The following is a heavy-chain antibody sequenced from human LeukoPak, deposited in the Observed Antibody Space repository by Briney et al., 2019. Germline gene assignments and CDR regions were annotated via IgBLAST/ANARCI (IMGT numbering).Heavy chain of an antibody. CDR2: INHSGRT. V-gene: IGHV4-34*01. CDR3: SRTTVGATDY. J-gene: IGHJ4*02. Sequence: SETLSLTCAVYGGSFSGDYWSWIRQPPGKGLEWIGEINHSGRTNYKPPLKSRVTISVDTSKNQLSLKLDSVPSADPAVYYFSRTTVGATDYWGGGTLVTVSS. CDR1: GGSFSGDY. D-gene: IGHD1-26*01.